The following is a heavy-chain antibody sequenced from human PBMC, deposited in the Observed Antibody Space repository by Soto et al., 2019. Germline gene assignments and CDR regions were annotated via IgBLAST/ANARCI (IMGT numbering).Heavy chain of an antibody. Sequence: QEQLVESGGGAVQPGRSLRLSCTASGFSFSSYDMHWVRQAPGEGLEWVSAMSFDGSYKHYADSVKGRFTISSDNSEHTLYLQMNGLRPEDTAVYFCARGMIRGVVYYGVEVWGQGTTVTVS. J-gene: IGHJ6*02. D-gene: IGHD3-10*01. CDR2: MSFDGSYK. CDR3: ARGMIRGVVYYGVEV. V-gene: IGHV3-30*03. CDR1: GFSFSSYD.